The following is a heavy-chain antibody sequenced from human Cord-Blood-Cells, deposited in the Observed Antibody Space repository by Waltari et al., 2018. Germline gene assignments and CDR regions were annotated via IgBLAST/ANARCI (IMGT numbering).Heavy chain of an antibody. V-gene: IGHV4-39*07. Sequence: QLQLQESGPGLVKPSETLSLTCTVSGGSISSSSYYWGWIRQPPGKGLEWIGSIYYSGGTYYNPALKRRVTISVDTSKNQFSLKLSAVTAADTAVYYCARLGGDSGSYYFDYWGQGTLVTVSS. J-gene: IGHJ4*02. D-gene: IGHD1-26*01. CDR2: IYYSGGT. CDR1: GGSISSSSYY. CDR3: ARLGGDSGSYYFDY.